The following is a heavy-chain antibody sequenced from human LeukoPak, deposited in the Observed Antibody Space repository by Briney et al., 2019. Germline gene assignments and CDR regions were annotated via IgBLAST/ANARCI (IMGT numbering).Heavy chain of an antibody. J-gene: IGHJ4*02. CDR1: GFTFSGYW. V-gene: IGHV3-7*04. CDR2: IKEDGSAK. CDR3: ARDSPGYGAYDLG. D-gene: IGHD5-12*01. Sequence: GGSLRLSCAASGFTFSGYWMNWVRQSPGKGLEWVANIKEDGSAKYSVDSVKGRFTISRDNAKNTLYLQMNSLRAEDTAVYYCARDSPGYGAYDLGWGQGTLVTVSS.